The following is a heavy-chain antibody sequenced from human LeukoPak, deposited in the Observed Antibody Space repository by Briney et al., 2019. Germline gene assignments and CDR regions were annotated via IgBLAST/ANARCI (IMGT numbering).Heavy chain of an antibody. D-gene: IGHD1-1*01. J-gene: IGHJ4*02. V-gene: IGHV4-39*01. CDR2: IYYSGST. CDR3: ARRPSARNTTFDY. CDR1: GGSISSSSYY. Sequence: SETLSLTCTVSGGSISSSSYYWGWIRQPPGKGLEWIGSIYYSGSTYYNPSLKSRVTISVDTSKNQFSLKLSSVTAADTAVYYCARRPSARNTTFDYWGQGTLVTVSP.